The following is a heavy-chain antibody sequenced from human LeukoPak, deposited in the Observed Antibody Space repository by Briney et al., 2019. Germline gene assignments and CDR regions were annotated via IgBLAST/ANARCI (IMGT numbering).Heavy chain of an antibody. CDR2: IYYSGST. V-gene: IGHV4-59*08. J-gene: IGHJ4*02. CDR3: ARHGFGSGWFDYFDY. CDR1: GGSISSYY. Sequence: SETLSLTCTVSGGSISSYYWSWIRQPPGKGLEWIGYIYYSGSTNYNPSLKSRVTISVDTSKNQFSLKLNSVTAADTAVYYCARHGFGSGWFDYFDYWGQGTLVTVSS. D-gene: IGHD6-19*01.